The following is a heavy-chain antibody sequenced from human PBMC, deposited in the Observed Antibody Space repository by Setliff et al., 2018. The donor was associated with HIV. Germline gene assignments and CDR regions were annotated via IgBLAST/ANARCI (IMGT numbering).Heavy chain of an antibody. Sequence: PGESLKISCKGSGYSFTNYWIGWVRQMPGKGLEWMGIIYPGDSDTKYSPSFQGQVTISADKSISTAYLQWSSLRAEDTAVYYCMTRELGSAGWGQGTLVTVSS. CDR3: MTRELGSAG. V-gene: IGHV5-51*01. CDR1: GYSFTNYW. J-gene: IGHJ4*02. D-gene: IGHD6-13*01. CDR2: IYPGDSDT.